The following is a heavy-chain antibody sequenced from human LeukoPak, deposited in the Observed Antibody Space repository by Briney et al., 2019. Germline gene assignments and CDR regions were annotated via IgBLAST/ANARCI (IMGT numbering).Heavy chain of an antibody. Sequence: SETLSLTCTVSGGYISSYYWSWIRQPPGQGLELIGYIYYSGSTNYNPSLKSRVTISVDTSKNQFSLKLSSVTAADTAVYYCARDRPSNNYGMDVWGQGTTVTVSS. CDR1: GGYISSYY. CDR3: ARDRPSNNYGMDV. J-gene: IGHJ6*02. CDR2: IYYSGST. V-gene: IGHV4-59*01.